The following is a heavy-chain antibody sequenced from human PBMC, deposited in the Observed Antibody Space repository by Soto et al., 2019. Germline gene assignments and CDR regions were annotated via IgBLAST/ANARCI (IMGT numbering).Heavy chain of an antibody. CDR3: ARHQATYSSSWFGYYYGMDV. CDR2: IYYSGST. D-gene: IGHD6-13*01. J-gene: IGHJ6*02. Sequence: PSETLSLTCTVSGGSISSYYWSWIRQPPGKGLEWIGYIYYSGSTNYNPSLKGRVTISVDTSKNQFSLKLSSVTAADTAVYYCARHQATYSSSWFGYYYGMDVWGQGTTVTVSS. V-gene: IGHV4-59*08. CDR1: GGSISSYY.